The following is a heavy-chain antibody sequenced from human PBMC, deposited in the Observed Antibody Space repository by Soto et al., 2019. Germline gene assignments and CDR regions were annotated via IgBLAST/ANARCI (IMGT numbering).Heavy chain of an antibody. J-gene: IGHJ4*02. CDR3: AKWNGYGDH. D-gene: IGHD1-1*01. V-gene: IGHV3-23*01. CDR2: VSGGSGTT. CDR1: GFSLSTYG. Sequence: EVQLLESGGGLVQPGGSLRLSCTASGFSLSTYGVTWVRQAPGKGLEWVSGVSGGSGTTHYADSVKGRFTITTDNCENTAYLQMNSLRVEDTAVYYCAKWNGYGDHWGQGTRVTVS.